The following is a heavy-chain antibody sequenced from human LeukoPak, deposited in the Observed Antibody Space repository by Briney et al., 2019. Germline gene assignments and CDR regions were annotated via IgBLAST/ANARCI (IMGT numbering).Heavy chain of an antibody. Sequence: GGSLRLSCAASGFTFSSYGMHWVRQAPGKGLEWVAVISYDGSNKYYADSVKGRFTISRDNSKNTLYLQMNSLRAEDTAVYYCAKDRSYGMDVWGQGTTVTVSS. V-gene: IGHV3-30*18. CDR2: ISYDGSNK. J-gene: IGHJ6*02. CDR3: AKDRSYGMDV. CDR1: GFTFSSYG.